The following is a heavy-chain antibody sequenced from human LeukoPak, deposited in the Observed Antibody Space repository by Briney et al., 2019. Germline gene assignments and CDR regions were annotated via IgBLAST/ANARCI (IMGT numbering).Heavy chain of an antibody. CDR3: TKDPNGDYVGAFDP. D-gene: IGHD4-17*01. CDR2: ITGTHYTT. CDR1: GFTFGGFA. Sequence: GGSLRLSCAASGFTFGGFAMSWVRRTPGKGLEWVSSITGTHYTTYNTDSVKGRFTISRDNSKNTLYLQMNSLRADDTAVYYCTKDPNGDYVGAFDPWGQGTLVTVSS. J-gene: IGHJ5*02. V-gene: IGHV3-23*01.